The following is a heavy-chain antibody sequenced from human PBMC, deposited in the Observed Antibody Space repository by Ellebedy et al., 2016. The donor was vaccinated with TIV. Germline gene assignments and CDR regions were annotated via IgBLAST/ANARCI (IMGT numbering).Heavy chain of an antibody. CDR3: AKDRFSSAWYGGYFDY. Sequence: GESLKISCAASGFTFSSYWMSWVRQAPGKGLEWLANIKQDGSEKRYVDSVKGRFSISRDNTKNSLFLQVNSLRVEDTAVYYCAKDRFSSAWYGGYFDYWGQGTLVTVSS. V-gene: IGHV3-7*03. J-gene: IGHJ4*02. CDR1: GFTFSSYW. D-gene: IGHD6-19*01. CDR2: IKQDGSEK.